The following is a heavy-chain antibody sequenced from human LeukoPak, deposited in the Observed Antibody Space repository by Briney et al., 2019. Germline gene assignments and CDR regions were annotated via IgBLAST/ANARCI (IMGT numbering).Heavy chain of an antibody. Sequence: GGSLRLSCAASGFTFSSYSMNWVRQAPGKGLEWVSYISSSSTIYYADSVKGRFTISRDNAKNSLYLQMNSLRAEDTAVYYCTNYGVYTGYYFMDVWGKGTTVTVSS. CDR2: ISSSSTI. CDR3: TNYGVYTGYYFMDV. V-gene: IGHV3-48*01. J-gene: IGHJ6*03. D-gene: IGHD4-17*01. CDR1: GFTFSSYS.